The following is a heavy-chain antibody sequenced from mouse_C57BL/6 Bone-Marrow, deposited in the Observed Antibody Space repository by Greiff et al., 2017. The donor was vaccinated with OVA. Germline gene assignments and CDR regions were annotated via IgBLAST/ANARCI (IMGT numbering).Heavy chain of an antibody. J-gene: IGHJ3*01. Sequence: VQLKESGPGLVKPSQSLSLTCSVTGYSITSGYYWNWIRQFPGNKLEWMGYISYDGSNNYNPSLKNRISITRDTSKNQFFLKLNSVTTEDTATYYCARVSCNYLIAYWGQGTLVTVSA. D-gene: IGHD2-1*01. CDR3: ARVSCNYLIAY. CDR2: ISYDGSN. CDR1: GYSITSGYY. V-gene: IGHV3-6*01.